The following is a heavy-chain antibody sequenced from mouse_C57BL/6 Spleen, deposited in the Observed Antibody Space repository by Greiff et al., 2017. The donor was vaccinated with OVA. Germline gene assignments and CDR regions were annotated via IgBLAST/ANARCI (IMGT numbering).Heavy chain of an antibody. J-gene: IGHJ4*01. CDR3: ARPPYYYGSSYEYYYAMDY. CDR1: GYTFTSYW. Sequence: QVQLQQPGAELVKPGASVKLSCKASGYTFTSYWMHWVKQRPGRGLEWIGRIDPNSGGTKYNEKFKSKATLTVDKPSSTAYMQLSSLTSEESAVYYCARPPYYYGSSYEYYYAMDYWGQGTSVTVSS. CDR2: IDPNSGGT. D-gene: IGHD1-1*01. V-gene: IGHV1-72*01.